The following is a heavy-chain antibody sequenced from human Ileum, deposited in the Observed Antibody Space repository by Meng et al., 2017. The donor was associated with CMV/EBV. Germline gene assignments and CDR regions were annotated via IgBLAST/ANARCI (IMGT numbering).Heavy chain of an antibody. CDR2: IYSSGST. Sequence: GSLRLSCTVSGGSISSSSHYWGWIRQPPGKGLEWIGSIYSSGSTYCIPSLRSRVTISLDTSNNQFSLKLTSVTAADTAVYYCARVGRGMTTTNVHFDYWGQGTLVTVSS. CDR1: GGSISSSSHY. D-gene: IGHD4-11*01. J-gene: IGHJ4*02. V-gene: IGHV4-39*07. CDR3: ARVGRGMTTTNVHFDY.